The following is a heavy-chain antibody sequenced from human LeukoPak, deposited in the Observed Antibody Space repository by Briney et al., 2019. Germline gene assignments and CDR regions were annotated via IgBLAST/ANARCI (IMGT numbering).Heavy chain of an antibody. J-gene: IGHJ4*02. CDR1: GFTFSNYA. V-gene: IGHV3-23*01. Sequence: PGGSLRLSCTVSGFTFSNYAMNWVRQAPGKGLEWVSTNTGSGVSTYYADSVKGRFTISRDNSKNTLYLQMNSLRAEDTAVYYCAKEAYSSSWYVSDYWGQGTLVTVSS. D-gene: IGHD6-13*01. CDR2: NTGSGVST. CDR3: AKEAYSSSWYVSDY.